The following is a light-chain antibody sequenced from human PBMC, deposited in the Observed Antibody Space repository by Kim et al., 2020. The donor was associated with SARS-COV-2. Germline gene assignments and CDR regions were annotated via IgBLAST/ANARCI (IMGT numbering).Light chain of an antibody. CDR1: QSVNSIY. Sequence: ELILTQSPDTLSLSPGERASLSCRASQSVNSIYLAWYQQKPGQAPRLLIYGASTRATGTPDRFSGSGSGTDFTLTISRLDPEDFAVYYCQHYGGAPWTFGQGTKVDIK. CDR3: QHYGGAPWT. CDR2: GAS. V-gene: IGKV3-20*01. J-gene: IGKJ1*01.